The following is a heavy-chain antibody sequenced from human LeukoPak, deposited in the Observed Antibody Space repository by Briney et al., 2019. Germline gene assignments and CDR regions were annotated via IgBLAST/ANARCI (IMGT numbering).Heavy chain of an antibody. CDR3: ARDYCSSTSCYDDYFDY. D-gene: IGHD2-2*01. CDR1: GGSISSYY. Sequence: KASETLSLTCTVSGGSISSYYWSWIRQPAGKGLEWIGRIYTSGSTNYNPSFKSRVTMSVDTSKNQFSLKLSSVTAADTAVYYCARDYCSSTSCYDDYFDYWGQGTLVTVSS. V-gene: IGHV4-4*07. J-gene: IGHJ4*02. CDR2: IYTSGST.